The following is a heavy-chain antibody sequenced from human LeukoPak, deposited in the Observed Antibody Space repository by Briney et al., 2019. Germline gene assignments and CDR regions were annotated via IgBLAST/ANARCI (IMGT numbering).Heavy chain of an antibody. Sequence: KSSETLSLTRAVYGGSFSGYYWSWIRQPPGKGLEWIGEINHSGSTNYNPSLKSRVTISVDTSKNQFSLKLSSVTAADTAVYYCARWSRAAAGSDNYFDYWGQGTLVTVSS. J-gene: IGHJ4*02. CDR1: GGSFSGYY. CDR2: INHSGST. CDR3: ARWSRAAAGSDNYFDY. V-gene: IGHV4-34*01. D-gene: IGHD6-13*01.